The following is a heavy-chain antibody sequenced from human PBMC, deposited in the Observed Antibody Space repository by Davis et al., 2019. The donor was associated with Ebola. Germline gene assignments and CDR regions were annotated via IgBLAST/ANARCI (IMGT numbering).Heavy chain of an antibody. CDR3: AQGSSPDN. CDR2: ISGSGDRP. CDR1: GFSFNSYP. V-gene: IGHV3-23*01. Sequence: PGGSLRLSCAASGFSFNSYPISWLRQAPGKGLEWVSAISGSGDRPQYADSVRGRFIISRDNSKNTLSLQMNSLRVEDTAHYYCAQGSSPDNWGPGTLVTVSS. D-gene: IGHD6-6*01. J-gene: IGHJ4*02.